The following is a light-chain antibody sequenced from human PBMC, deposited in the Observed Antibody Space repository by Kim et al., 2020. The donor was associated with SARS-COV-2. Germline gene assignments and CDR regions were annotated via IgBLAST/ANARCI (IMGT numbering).Light chain of an antibody. J-gene: IGKJ1*01. Sequence: SPGETASLSCRASQSVSSHVAWYQQKPGQAPRLLIYDASTRATSIPARFSGSGSGTDFTLTISSLQSEDLAVYHCQQYDDWPPWTFGQGTKVDIK. CDR2: DAS. V-gene: IGKV3-15*01. CDR3: QQYDDWPPWT. CDR1: QSVSSH.